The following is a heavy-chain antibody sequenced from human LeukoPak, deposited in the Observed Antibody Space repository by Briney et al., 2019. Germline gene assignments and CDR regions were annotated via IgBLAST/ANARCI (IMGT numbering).Heavy chain of an antibody. CDR1: GFTFSSYA. CDR3: ARSGEIAAGPYDY. J-gene: IGHJ4*02. V-gene: IGHV3-30*01. CDR2: ISYDGSNK. Sequence: GRSLRLSCAASGFTFSSYAMHWVRRAPGKGLEWVAVISYDGSNKYYADSVKGRFTISRDNSKNTLYLQMNSLRAEDTAVYYCARSGEIAAGPYDYWGQGTLVTVSS. D-gene: IGHD6-13*01.